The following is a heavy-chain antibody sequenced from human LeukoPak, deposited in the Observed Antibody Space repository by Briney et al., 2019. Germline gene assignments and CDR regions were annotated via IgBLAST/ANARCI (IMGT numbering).Heavy chain of an antibody. J-gene: IGHJ6*03. V-gene: IGHV3-7*01. CDR2: IKQDGSEK. Sequence: GGSLRLSCAASGIILSSYWMSWVRQAPGKGLEWVANIKQDGSEKWYVDSVKGRFTISRDNAKNTLSLQMNSLRPEDTAVYYCARAHLSSSSTDYMDVWGKGTTVTVSS. D-gene: IGHD6-6*01. CDR1: GIILSSYW. CDR3: ARAHLSSSSTDYMDV.